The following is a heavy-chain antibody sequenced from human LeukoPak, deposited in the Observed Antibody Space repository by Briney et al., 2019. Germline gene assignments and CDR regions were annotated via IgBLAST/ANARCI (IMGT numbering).Heavy chain of an antibody. CDR2: IYYSGST. Sequence: GSLRLSCAASGFTFSSYWMSWVRQAPGKGLEWIASIYYSGSTYYNSSLKSRVTISVDTSRNQFSLKLSSVTAADTALYYCASDKGYSNNYFDYWGQGTLVTVSS. J-gene: IGHJ4*01. V-gene: IGHV4-39*01. CDR1: GFTFSSYW. CDR3: ASDKGYSNNYFDY. D-gene: IGHD6-13*01.